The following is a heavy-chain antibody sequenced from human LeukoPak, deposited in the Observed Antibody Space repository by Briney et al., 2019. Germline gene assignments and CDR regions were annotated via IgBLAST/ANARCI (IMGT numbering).Heavy chain of an antibody. CDR1: GFIFSDVW. CDR2: MKTKAEGGTI. J-gene: IGHJ4*02. V-gene: IGHV3-15*01. Sequence: GGSLRLSCAGSGFIFSDVWMSWVRQAPGQEREGWAGMKTKAEGGTIAYTAPVKGRFIISRDDSEKRLDLQMSSLKSEDTGVSYWTTDLDYWGQGTLVTVSS. CDR3: TTDLDY.